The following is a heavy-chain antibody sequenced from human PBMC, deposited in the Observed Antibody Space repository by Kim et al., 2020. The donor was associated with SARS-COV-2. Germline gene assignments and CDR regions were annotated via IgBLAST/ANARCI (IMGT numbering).Heavy chain of an antibody. D-gene: IGHD3-3*01. J-gene: IGHJ6*03. CDR3: TRDRTYYDFWSGYYAFYYYYMDV. Sequence: GGSLRLSCTASGFIFGDYAMSWVRQAPGKGLEWVGFIRSKAYGGTTEYAASVKGRFTISRDDSKSIAYLQMNSLKTEDTAVYYCTRDRTYYDFWSGYYAFYYYYMDVWGKGTTGTVSS. CDR2: IRSKAYGGTT. CDR1: GFIFGDYA. V-gene: IGHV3-49*04.